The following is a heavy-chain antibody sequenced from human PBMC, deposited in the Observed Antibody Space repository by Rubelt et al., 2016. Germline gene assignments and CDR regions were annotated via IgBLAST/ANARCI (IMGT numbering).Heavy chain of an antibody. CDR2: INSDGSST. V-gene: IGHV3-74*01. Sequence: EVQLVESGGGLVQPGGSLRLSCAASGFTFSSYWMHWVRQAPGKGLVWVSRINSDGSSTSYADSVKGRFTISRDNAKNTLYLQMNSLRAEDTAVYYCAREMGRGVTDYYYGMDVWGQGTTVTVSS. CDR3: AREMGRGVTDYYYGMDV. CDR1: GFTFSSYW. J-gene: IGHJ6*02. D-gene: IGHD3-10*01.